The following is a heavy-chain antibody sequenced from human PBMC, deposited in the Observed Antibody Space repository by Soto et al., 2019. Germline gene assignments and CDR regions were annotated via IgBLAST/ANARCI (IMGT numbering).Heavy chain of an antibody. J-gene: IGHJ5*02. CDR3: ARVSDYGDLGP. Sequence: QVQLVESGGGVVQPGRSLRLSCAASGFTFSSYGMHWVRQAPGKGLEWVAVIWYDGSNKYYADSVKGRFTISRDNSKNTLYLQMNSLRAEDTAVYYCARVSDYGDLGPWGQGTLVTVSS. V-gene: IGHV3-33*01. D-gene: IGHD4-17*01. CDR2: IWYDGSNK. CDR1: GFTFSSYG.